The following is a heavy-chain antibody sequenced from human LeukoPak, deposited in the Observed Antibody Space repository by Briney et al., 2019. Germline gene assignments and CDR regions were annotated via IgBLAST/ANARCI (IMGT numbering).Heavy chain of an antibody. CDR2: ISGSGGST. CDR3: AKVIYYGSGSYYGYYYYYGMDV. CDR1: GFTFSSYA. J-gene: IGHJ6*02. Sequence: GGSLRLSCAASGFTFSSYAMSWVRQAPGKGLEWVSAISGSGGSTYYADSVKGRFTISRDDSKNTLYLQMNSLRAEDTAVYYCAKVIYYGSGSYYGYYYYYGMDVWGQGTTVTVSS. V-gene: IGHV3-23*01. D-gene: IGHD3-10*01.